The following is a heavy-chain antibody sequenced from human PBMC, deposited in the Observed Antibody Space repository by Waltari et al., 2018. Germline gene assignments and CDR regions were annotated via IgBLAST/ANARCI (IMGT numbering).Heavy chain of an antibody. CDR1: GDSISSSTYY. Sequence: GPGLVKPSETLSLTCTVSGDSISSSTYYWGWSRQPPGKGLEWIGSIYYSGSTYYNPSLKSRVTISVDTSKDQFSLNLSSVTAADTAVYYCARRFLAHWFDPWGQGTLVTVSS. CDR3: ARRFLAHWFDP. V-gene: IGHV4-39*01. CDR2: IYYSGST. J-gene: IGHJ5*02. D-gene: IGHD3-10*01.